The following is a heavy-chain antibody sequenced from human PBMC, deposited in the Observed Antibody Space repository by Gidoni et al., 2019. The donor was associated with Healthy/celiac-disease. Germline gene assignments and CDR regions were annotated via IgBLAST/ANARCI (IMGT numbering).Heavy chain of an antibody. CDR2: ISWDGGST. CDR1: GFTFDYYT. CDR3: AKDFASSSWYTPFGAFDI. V-gene: IGHV3-43*01. D-gene: IGHD6-13*01. Sequence: EVQLVESGGVVVQPGGSLRLSCAASGFTFDYYTMHWVRQAPGRGLEWVSLISWDGGSTYDADSVKGRFTIARDNSKNSLYLQMNSLRTEDTALYYCAKDFASSSWYTPFGAFDIWGQGTMVTVSS. J-gene: IGHJ3*02.